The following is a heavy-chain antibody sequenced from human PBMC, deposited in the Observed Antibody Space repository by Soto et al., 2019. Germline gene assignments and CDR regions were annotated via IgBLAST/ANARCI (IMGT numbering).Heavy chain of an antibody. CDR2: IIPIFGTA. CDR3: ARGRIAAAGRSYYYYYGMDV. Sequence: QVQLVQSGAEVKKPGSSVKVSCKASGGTFSSYAISWVRQAPGQGLEWMGGIIPIFGTANYAQKFQGRVTITADESTSTAYMELSSLRSEDTAVYYCARGRIAAAGRSYYYYYGMDVWGQGTTVTVSS. D-gene: IGHD6-13*01. J-gene: IGHJ6*02. V-gene: IGHV1-69*12. CDR1: GGTFSSYA.